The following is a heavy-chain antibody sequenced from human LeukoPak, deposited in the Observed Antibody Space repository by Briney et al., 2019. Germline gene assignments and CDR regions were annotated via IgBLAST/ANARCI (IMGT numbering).Heavy chain of an antibody. CDR3: ASVAAAHMSYFDY. J-gene: IGHJ4*02. CDR2: IIPILGIA. Sequence: SVRVSCKASGGTFSSYAISWVRQAPGQGLEWMGRIIPILGIANYAQKFQGRVTITADKSTSTAYMELSSLRSEDTAVYYCASVAAAHMSYFDYWGQGTLVTVSS. V-gene: IGHV1-69*04. D-gene: IGHD2-2*01. CDR1: GGTFSSYA.